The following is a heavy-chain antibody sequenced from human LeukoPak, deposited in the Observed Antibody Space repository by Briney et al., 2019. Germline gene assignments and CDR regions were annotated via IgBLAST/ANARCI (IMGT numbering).Heavy chain of an antibody. J-gene: IGHJ4*02. CDR3: TKDGHGCHFDY. CDR1: GFTSDDYA. CDR2: ISEDGSST. D-gene: IGHD4-17*01. V-gene: IGHV3-43*02. Sequence: GGSLRLSCAAPGFTSDDYAMHWVRQAPGKGLEWVSLISEDGSSTYYADSVKGRFTISRDNSKNSLYLQMSSLRTEDTALYYCTKDGHGCHFDYWGQGTLVTVSS.